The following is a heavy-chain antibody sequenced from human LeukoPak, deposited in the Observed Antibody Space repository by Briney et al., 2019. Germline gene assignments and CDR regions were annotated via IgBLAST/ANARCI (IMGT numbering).Heavy chain of an antibody. Sequence: ASVKVSCKASGGIFSTYAISWVRQAPGQGLEWMGGIMPMFATTNYAQRFQDRVTITADKATTTAYMELSSLRSEDTAVYYCATAGGSGSFDYWGQGTLVTVSS. CDR1: GGIFSTYA. CDR2: IMPMFATT. J-gene: IGHJ4*02. D-gene: IGHD3-10*01. CDR3: ATAGGSGSFDY. V-gene: IGHV1-69*06.